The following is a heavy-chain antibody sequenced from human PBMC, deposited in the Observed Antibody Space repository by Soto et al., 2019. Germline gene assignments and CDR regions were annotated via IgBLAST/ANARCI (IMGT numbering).Heavy chain of an antibody. J-gene: IGHJ6*02. CDR2: IFHSGST. V-gene: IGHV4-30-4*01. CDR3: ARDRYYGSGTYYNFYSGMDV. D-gene: IGHD3-10*01. CDR1: GGSINSGDYY. Sequence: SETLSLTCTVSGGSINSGDYYWTWVRQPPGKGLEWIGNIFHSGSTYYTPSLQSRVTIPLDTSKNHFSLKLSSATPADTAVYYCARDRYYGSGTYYNFYSGMDVWGQGTTVTVSS.